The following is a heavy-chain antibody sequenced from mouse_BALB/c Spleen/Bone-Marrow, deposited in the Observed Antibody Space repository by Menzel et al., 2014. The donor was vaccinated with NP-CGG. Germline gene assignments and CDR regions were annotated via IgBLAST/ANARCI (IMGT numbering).Heavy chain of an antibody. Sequence: VQLQQSGPSLVKPSQTLSLTCSVTGGSITSGYWNWIRKFPGNELEYMGYLSYTGNTYYNPSLKSRISIARDTSKNQYYLQLHSVTTEDTATYFCARSLGRFDYWGQGATLTVSS. CDR3: ARSLGRFDY. CDR2: LSYTGNT. J-gene: IGHJ2*01. CDR1: GGSITSGY. D-gene: IGHD4-1*01. V-gene: IGHV3-8*02.